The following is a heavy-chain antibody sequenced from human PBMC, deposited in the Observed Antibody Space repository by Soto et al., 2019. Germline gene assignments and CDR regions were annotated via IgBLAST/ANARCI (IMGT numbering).Heavy chain of an antibody. J-gene: IGHJ5*02. Sequence: PGGSLRLSCAASGFTFSSYSMNWVRQAPGKGLEWVSYISSSSSTIYYADSVKGRFTISRDNAKNSLYLQMNSLRAEDTAVYYCARGDRGYGYGYSWLDPWGQGTLVTVSS. CDR2: ISSSSSTI. CDR1: GFTFSSYS. CDR3: ARGDRGYGYGYSWLDP. D-gene: IGHD5-18*01. V-gene: IGHV3-48*01.